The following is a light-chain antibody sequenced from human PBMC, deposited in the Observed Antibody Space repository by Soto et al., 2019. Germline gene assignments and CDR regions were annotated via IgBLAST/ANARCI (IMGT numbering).Light chain of an antibody. CDR2: AAS. Sequence: DIQMTQSPSSLSASVGDRVTITCRASQGISNFLAWYQQKPGKVPKLLISAASTLQSGVPSRFSGSGSGTDLTLTITSLQTEDAVTYYCQKYSSVITFGQWTRLEI. J-gene: IGKJ5*01. CDR1: QGISNF. V-gene: IGKV1-27*01. CDR3: QKYSSVIT.